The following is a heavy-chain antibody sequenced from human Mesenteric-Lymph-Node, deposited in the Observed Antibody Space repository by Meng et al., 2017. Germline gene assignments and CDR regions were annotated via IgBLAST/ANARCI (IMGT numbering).Heavy chain of an antibody. D-gene: IGHD6-19*01. V-gene: IGHV3-23*01. CDR1: GFAFSSYW. CDR2: MSGSSGST. J-gene: IGHJ4*02. CDR3: VKGLEDSSGWGLDY. Sequence: GESLKISCGGSGFAFSSYWMHWVRQAPGKGLEWVSTMSGSSGSTYYADSVKGRFTISRDNSKNTLFIQMNSLRAEDTAVYYCVKGLEDSSGWGLDYWGQGTLVTVSS.